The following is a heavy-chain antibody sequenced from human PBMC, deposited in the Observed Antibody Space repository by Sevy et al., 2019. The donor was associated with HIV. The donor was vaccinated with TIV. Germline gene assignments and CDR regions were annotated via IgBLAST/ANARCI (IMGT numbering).Heavy chain of an antibody. V-gene: IGHV1-18*04. CDR1: GYNFISYD. D-gene: IGHD3-16*02. CDR3: ARDPLVEGSLYYFDF. CDR2: ISSYNSET. Sequence: ASVKVSCKTSGYNFISYDISWVRQAPGQGLEWMGWISSYNSETKYARKFQGRATMTTETSTSTVYMELRSLTSDDTAVYYCARDPLVEGSLYYFDFWGQGTLVTVSS. J-gene: IGHJ4*02.